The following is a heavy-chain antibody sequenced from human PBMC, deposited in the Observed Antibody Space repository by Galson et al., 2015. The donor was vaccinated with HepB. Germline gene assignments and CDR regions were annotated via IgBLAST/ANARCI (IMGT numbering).Heavy chain of an antibody. J-gene: IGHJ4*02. D-gene: IGHD4-17*01. CDR3: ARHLYDCGDYGVNPEYYFDY. Sequence: SLRLSCATSGFTFRNYALDWVRQAPGKGPEWVAIISDNGSNKEYADSVKGRFTISRDNSKNTLFLQMNSLRAEDTAVYYCARHLYDCGDYGVNPEYYFDYRGQGTLVTVSS. CDR1: GFTFRNYA. V-gene: IGHV3-30-3*01. CDR2: ISDNGSNK.